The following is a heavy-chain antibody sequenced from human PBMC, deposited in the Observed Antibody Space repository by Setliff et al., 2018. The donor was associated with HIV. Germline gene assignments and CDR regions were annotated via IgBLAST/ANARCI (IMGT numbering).Heavy chain of an antibody. CDR3: ARGQYCGGGSCYSPSYNWFDP. D-gene: IGHD2-15*01. CDR2: IYTSGST. J-gene: IGHJ5*02. CDR1: GDSISTYC. Sequence: SETLSLTCTVSGDSISTYCWIWIRQPPGKGLEWIGNIYTSGSTNDNPSLKSRVTISVDTSKNQFSLKLSSVTAADTAVYYCARGQYCGGGSCYSPSYNWFDPWGQGTLVTVSS. V-gene: IGHV4-4*09.